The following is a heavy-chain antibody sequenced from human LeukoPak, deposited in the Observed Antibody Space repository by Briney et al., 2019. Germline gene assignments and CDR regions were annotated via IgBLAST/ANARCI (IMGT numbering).Heavy chain of an antibody. J-gene: IGHJ4*02. V-gene: IGHV1-69*05. Sequence: SLNVSCKASGGTFSSYAISWVRQAPGQGLEWMGRIIPIFGTANYAQKFQGRVTITTDESTSTAYMELSSLRSEDTAVYYCASLPGIAVAGTGYWGQGTLVTVSS. D-gene: IGHD6-19*01. CDR2: IIPIFGTA. CDR3: ASLPGIAVAGTGY. CDR1: GGTFSSYA.